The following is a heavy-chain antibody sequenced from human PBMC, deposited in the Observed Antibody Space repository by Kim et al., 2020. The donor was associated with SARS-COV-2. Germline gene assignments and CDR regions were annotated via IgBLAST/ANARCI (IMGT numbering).Heavy chain of an antibody. D-gene: IGHD6-19*01. J-gene: IGHJ4*02. CDR1: GVSITSATW. CDR3: SGSSGWYRLDY. V-gene: IGHV4-4*02. CDR2: MFQSGTT. Sequence: SETLSLTCAVSGVSITSATWWTWVRQPPGKRLEWIGEMFQSGTTNYKPSLKSRVTISGDKSKNHFSLNLNSVTAADTAVYYCSGSSGWYRLDYWGQGTLVTVSS.